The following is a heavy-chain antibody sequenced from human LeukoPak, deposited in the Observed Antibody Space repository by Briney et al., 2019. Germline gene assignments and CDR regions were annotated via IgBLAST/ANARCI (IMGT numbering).Heavy chain of an antibody. V-gene: IGHV3-30*03. Sequence: PGRSLRLSCAASGFTFSSYGMHWVRQAPGKGLEWVAVISYDGSNKYYADSVKGRFTISRDNSKNTLYLQMNSLRAEETAVYYCASDGELAPPDIWGQGTMVTVSS. J-gene: IGHJ3*02. D-gene: IGHD1-26*01. CDR2: ISYDGSNK. CDR3: ASDGELAPPDI. CDR1: GFTFSSYG.